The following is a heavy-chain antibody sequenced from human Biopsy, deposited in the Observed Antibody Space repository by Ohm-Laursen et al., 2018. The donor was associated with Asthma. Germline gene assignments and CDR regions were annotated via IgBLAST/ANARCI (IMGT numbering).Heavy chain of an antibody. CDR1: GFAFSNYP. D-gene: IGHD1-1*01. J-gene: IGHJ3*01. V-gene: IGHV3-23*01. CDR2: IRPGQPDI. CDR3: VKDTLIDSKNYNTFEV. Sequence: SLRLSCTASGFAFSNYPMSWARQAPGKGLAWVGTIRPGQPDIDYESPVRGRFFISRDDSKNTLYLDMTSLRAEDTAVYYCVKDTLIDSKNYNTFEVWGQGTMVTVSS.